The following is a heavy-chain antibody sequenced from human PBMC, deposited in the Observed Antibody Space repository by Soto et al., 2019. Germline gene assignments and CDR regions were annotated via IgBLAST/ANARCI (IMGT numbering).Heavy chain of an antibody. J-gene: IGHJ4*02. CDR2: ISGSGGST. V-gene: IGHV3-23*01. CDR3: AKDLTLYSSSWFRPFDY. Sequence: PGGSLRLSCAASGFTFSSYGMHWVRQAPGKGLEWVSAISGSGGSTYYADSVKGRFTISRDNSKNTLYLQMNSLRAEDTAVYYCAKDLTLYSSSWFRPFDYWGQGTLVTVSS. D-gene: IGHD6-13*01. CDR1: GFTFSSYG.